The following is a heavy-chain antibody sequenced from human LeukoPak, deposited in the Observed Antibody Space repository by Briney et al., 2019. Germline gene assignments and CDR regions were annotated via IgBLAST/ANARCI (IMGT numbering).Heavy chain of an antibody. Sequence: SETLSLTCAVSGGSISSGGYYWSWIRQHPGKGLEWIGYIYYSGSTYYNPSLKSRVTISVDTSKNQFSLKMSSVTAADTAMYYCANVLGGHAFDIWGQGTMVTVSS. CDR3: ANVLGGHAFDI. V-gene: IGHV4-31*11. CDR2: IYYSGST. J-gene: IGHJ3*02. D-gene: IGHD3-16*01. CDR1: GGSISSGGYY.